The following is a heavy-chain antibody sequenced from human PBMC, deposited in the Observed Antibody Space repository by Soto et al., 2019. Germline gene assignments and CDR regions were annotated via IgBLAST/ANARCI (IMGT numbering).Heavy chain of an antibody. CDR1: GFTFSSYS. V-gene: IGHV3-21*01. CDR2: ISSSSSYI. D-gene: IGHD3-3*01. J-gene: IGHJ4*02. CDR3: ARDRNLLRFLELLYYFDY. Sequence: GGSLRLSCAASGFTFSSYSMNWVRQAPGKGMEWVSSISSSSSYIYYADSVMGRFTISRDNAKNSLYLQMNSLRAEDTAVYYCARDRNLLRFLELLYYFDYWGQGTLVTVSS.